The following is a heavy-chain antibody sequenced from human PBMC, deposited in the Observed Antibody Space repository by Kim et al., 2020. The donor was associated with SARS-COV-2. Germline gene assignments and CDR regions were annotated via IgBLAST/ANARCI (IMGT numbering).Heavy chain of an antibody. Sequence: SETLSLTCTVSGDSITNYYWNWIRQSPGEGLEWIGYISYSGGTNYNPSLKSRVIMSLDTSKNQFSLTLTAVTAADTAVYYCARGPLGGPGTYGYWGQGTLVTDSP. D-gene: IGHD3-10*01. V-gene: IGHV4-59*13. CDR3: ARGPLGGPGTYGY. CDR2: ISYSGGT. CDR1: GDSITNYY. J-gene: IGHJ4*02.